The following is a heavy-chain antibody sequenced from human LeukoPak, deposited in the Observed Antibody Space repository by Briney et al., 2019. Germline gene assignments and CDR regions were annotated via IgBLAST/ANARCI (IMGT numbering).Heavy chain of an antibody. J-gene: IGHJ4*01. D-gene: IGHD3/OR15-3a*01. CDR2: ISAYNGNT. Sequence: ASVKVSRKASGYTFTSYGISWVRQAPAQGLEWMGWISAYNGNTNYAQKLQGRVPMTTDTSTSTAYTELSRRRSDDTAVYYCAIVEDWTVYFDYWGHGTLVTVSS. V-gene: IGHV1-18*01. CDR3: AIVEDWTVYFDY. CDR1: GYTFTSYG.